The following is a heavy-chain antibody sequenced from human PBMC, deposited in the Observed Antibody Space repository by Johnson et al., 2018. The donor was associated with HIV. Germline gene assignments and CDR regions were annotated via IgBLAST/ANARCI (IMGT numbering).Heavy chain of an antibody. CDR2: ISSSGNT. CDR1: GFIFSDYY. V-gene: IGHV3-11*04. Sequence: QVQLVESGGGLVKPGGSLRLSCAASGFIFSDYYMSWIRQAPGKGLEWVSYISSSGNTYYADSVKGRFTISRDNSRNMLYLQMNSLRPEDTAVYYCARDGRDLVTRGGFDVWGPGTVVTVSS. J-gene: IGHJ3*01. CDR3: ARDGRDLVTRGGFDV. D-gene: IGHD5-18*01.